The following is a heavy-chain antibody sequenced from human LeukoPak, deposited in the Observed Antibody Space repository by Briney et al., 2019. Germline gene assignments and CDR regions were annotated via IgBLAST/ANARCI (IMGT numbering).Heavy chain of an antibody. CDR2: IYYSGST. J-gene: IGHJ4*02. V-gene: IGHV4-61*01. Sequence: SETLSLTCTVSGGSVSSGSYYWSWIRQPPGKGLEWIGYIYYSGSTNYNPSLKSRVTISVDTSKNQFSLKLSSVTAADTAVYYCAGDTVTTEVFDYWGQGTLVTVSS. D-gene: IGHD4-17*01. CDR1: GGSVSSGSYY. CDR3: AGDTVTTEVFDY.